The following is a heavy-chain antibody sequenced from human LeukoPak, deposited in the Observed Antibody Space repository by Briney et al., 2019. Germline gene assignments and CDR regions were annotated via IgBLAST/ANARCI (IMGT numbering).Heavy chain of an antibody. D-gene: IGHD3-3*01. CDR2: ISGSGGST. Sequence: GGSLRLSCAASGFTFSSYAMSWVRQAPGKGLEWVSAISGSGGSTYYADSVKGRFTISRDNSKNTLYLQMNSLRAEDTAVYYCAKEKTYDFWSGFYPFDYWGQGTLVTVSS. J-gene: IGHJ4*02. CDR1: GFTFSSYA. CDR3: AKEKTYDFWSGFYPFDY. V-gene: IGHV3-23*01.